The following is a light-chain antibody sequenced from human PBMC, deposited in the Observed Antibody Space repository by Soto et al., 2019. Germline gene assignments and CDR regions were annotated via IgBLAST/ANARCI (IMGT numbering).Light chain of an antibody. CDR3: QQYGSSPT. CDR1: QSITSGY. V-gene: IGKV3-20*01. CDR2: GAS. Sequence: IVLTQSPGTLSLFPGERAPLSSRAIQSITSGYLAWYQQKPGQFPRLLIYGASSRAPGIQNRFSGSGSGTDFTLTISRLEPEDFAVYYCQQYGSSPTFGQGTRLEIK. J-gene: IGKJ5*01.